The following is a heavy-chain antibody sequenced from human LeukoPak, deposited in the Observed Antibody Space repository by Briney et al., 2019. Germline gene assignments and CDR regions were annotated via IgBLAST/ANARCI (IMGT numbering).Heavy chain of an antibody. CDR2: IYSGGST. Sequence: GGSLRLSCAASGFTVSSNYMSWVRQAPGKGLEWVSVIYSGGSTYYADSVKGRFTISRDNSKNTPYLQMNSLRAEGTAVYYWARAYYYYYYGMDVWGQGTTVTVSS. V-gene: IGHV3-66*01. J-gene: IGHJ6*02. CDR3: ARAYYYYYYGMDV. CDR1: GFTVSSNY.